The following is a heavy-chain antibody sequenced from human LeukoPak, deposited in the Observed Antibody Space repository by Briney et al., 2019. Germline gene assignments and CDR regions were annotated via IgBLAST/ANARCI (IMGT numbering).Heavy chain of an antibody. CDR3: ARVRVYYYDSSGLAFDY. D-gene: IGHD3-22*01. J-gene: IGHJ4*02. CDR1: GFTFSSYS. CDR2: ISSSSSYI. V-gene: IGHV3-21*01. Sequence: GGSLRLSCAASGFTFSSYSMNWVRQAPGKGLEWVSSISSSSSYIYYADSVKGRFTISRDNAKNSLYLQMNSLRAEDTAVYYCARVRVYYYDSSGLAFDYWGQGTLVTVSS.